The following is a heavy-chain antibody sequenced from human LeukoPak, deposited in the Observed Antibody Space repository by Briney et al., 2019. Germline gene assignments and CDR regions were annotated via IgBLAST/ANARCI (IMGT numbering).Heavy chain of an antibody. CDR2: ISYDGSNR. CDR3: ARGVWNYFDY. CDR1: GFTFSSYG. D-gene: IGHD6-6*01. J-gene: IGHJ4*02. Sequence: PGGSLRLSCAASGFTFSSYGIHWVRQAPGKGLEWVAVISYDGSNRYYADSVKGRFTISRDNSKNTLYLQMGSLRAEDMAVYYCARGVWNYFDYWGQGTLVTVSS. V-gene: IGHV3-30*03.